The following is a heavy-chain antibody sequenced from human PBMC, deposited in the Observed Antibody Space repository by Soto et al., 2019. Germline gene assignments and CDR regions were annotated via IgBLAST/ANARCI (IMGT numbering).Heavy chain of an antibody. V-gene: IGHV3-30*18. J-gene: IGHJ3*01. CDR1: GFTFSSYG. D-gene: IGHD5-18*01. Sequence: GGSLRLSCVGSGFTFSSYGMHWVRQAPGKGLECVAVISDTGSSHYYAASVEGRFTISRDNSKNTLFLNMDSLRPEDTAVYHCVKGDPDTAVVNSPDAFDFWGPGTMVTVSS. CDR3: VKGDPDTAVVNSPDAFDF. CDR2: ISDTGSSH.